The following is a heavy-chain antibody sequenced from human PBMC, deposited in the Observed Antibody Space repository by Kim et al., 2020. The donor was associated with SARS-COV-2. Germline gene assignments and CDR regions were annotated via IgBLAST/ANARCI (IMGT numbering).Heavy chain of an antibody. CDR1: GGSISGYY. CDR3: ASRYCGGDCLSGEYYYGMDV. V-gene: IGHV4-4*07. J-gene: IGHJ6*02. D-gene: IGHD2-21*02. Sequence: SETLSLTCTVSGGSISGYYWSWLRQPAGKGLEWIGHIHTSENTNYNPSLKSRVTMSVDTSKNRISLTLSSVTAADTAVYYCASRYCGGDCLSGEYYYGMDVWGQGTTVTVSS. CDR2: IHTSENT.